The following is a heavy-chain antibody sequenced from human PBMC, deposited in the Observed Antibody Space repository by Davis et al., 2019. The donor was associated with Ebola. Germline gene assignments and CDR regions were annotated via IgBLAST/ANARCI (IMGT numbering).Heavy chain of an antibody. CDR3: ATGWGMEYSGSFYGMDV. D-gene: IGHD6-6*01. Sequence: GGSLRLSCAASGFTFSRSAMHWVRQAPGKGLEWVAIISYDESDKYYGESVKGRFTISRDNSKNTLFLQMNSLTAEDTAVYYCATGWGMEYSGSFYGMDVWGQGTTVTVSS. CDR1: GFTFSRSA. CDR2: ISYDESDK. J-gene: IGHJ6*02. V-gene: IGHV3-30*04.